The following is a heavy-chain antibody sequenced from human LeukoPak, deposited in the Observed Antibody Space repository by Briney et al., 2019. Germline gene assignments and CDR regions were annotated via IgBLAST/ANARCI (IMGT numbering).Heavy chain of an antibody. CDR2: INPNSGGT. J-gene: IGHJ4*02. CDR3: ARGGYSGSDYGVIVY. D-gene: IGHD5-12*01. Sequence: ASVKVSCKASGYTFTGYYMHWVRQAPGQGLEWMGWINPNSGGTNYAQIFQDRVTMTRDTSISTVYMELSRLRSDDTAVYYCARGGYSGSDYGVIVYWGQGTLVTVSS. V-gene: IGHV1-2*02. CDR1: GYTFTGYY.